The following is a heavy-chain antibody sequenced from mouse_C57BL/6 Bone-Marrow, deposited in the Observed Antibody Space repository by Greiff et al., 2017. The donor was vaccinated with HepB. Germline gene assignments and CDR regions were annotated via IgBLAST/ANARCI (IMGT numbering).Heavy chain of an antibody. J-gene: IGHJ4*01. CDR1: GFNIKDDY. CDR3: TTPLFYYGSSYYAMDY. D-gene: IGHD1-1*01. CDR2: IDPENGDT. Sequence: VQLQQSGAELVRPGASVKLSCTASGFNIKDDYMHWVKQRPEQGLEWIGWIDPENGDTEYASKFQGKATITADTSSNTAYLQLSSLTSEDTAVYYWTTPLFYYGSSYYAMDYWGQGTSVTVSS. V-gene: IGHV14-4*01.